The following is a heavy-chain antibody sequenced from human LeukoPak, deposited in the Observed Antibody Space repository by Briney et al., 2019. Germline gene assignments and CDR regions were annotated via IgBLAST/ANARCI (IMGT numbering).Heavy chain of an antibody. CDR2: IIPIFGTA. CDR3: ARVPTHVDTAMVTYYYYMDV. D-gene: IGHD5-18*01. V-gene: IGHV1-69*13. J-gene: IGHJ6*03. Sequence: SVKVSCKASGGTFSSYAISWVRQAPGQGLEWMGGIIPIFGTANYAQKFQGRVTITADESTSTAYMELSSLRSEDTAVYYCARVPTHVDTAMVTYYYYMDVWGKGTTVTVSS. CDR1: GGTFSSYA.